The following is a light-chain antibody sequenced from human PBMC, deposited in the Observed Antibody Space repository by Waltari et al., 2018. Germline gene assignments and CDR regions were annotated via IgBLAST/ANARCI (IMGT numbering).Light chain of an antibody. Sequence: DVVMTQSPLSLPVTLGQQASLSCRSSQSLVHSNGNTYLNWFQQRPGQSPRRLIHKVSRRESGVPDRFSGSGSGTDFTLKISRVEAEDVGVYYCMQTTHSPRTFGQGTKVEI. J-gene: IGKJ1*01. CDR3: MQTTHSPRT. V-gene: IGKV2-30*02. CDR2: KVS. CDR1: QSLVHSNGNTY.